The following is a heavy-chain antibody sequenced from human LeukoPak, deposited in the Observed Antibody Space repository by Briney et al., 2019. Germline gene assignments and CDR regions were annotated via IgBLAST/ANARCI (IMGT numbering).Heavy chain of an antibody. CDR2: ISSSSSYI. CDR3: ARESSFALGY. Sequence: GGSLRLSCAASGFTVSSYSMNWVRQAPGKGLEWVSSISSSSSYIYYADSVKGRFTISRDNAKNTLYLQMNSLGAEDTAVYYCARESSFALGYWGQGTLVIVSS. D-gene: IGHD6-13*01. CDR1: GFTVSSYS. V-gene: IGHV3-21*01. J-gene: IGHJ4*02.